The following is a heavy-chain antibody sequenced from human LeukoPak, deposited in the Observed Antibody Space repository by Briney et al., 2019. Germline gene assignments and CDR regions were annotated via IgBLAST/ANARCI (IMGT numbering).Heavy chain of an antibody. Sequence: SETLSLTCTVSGGSISSSSYYWGWIRQPPGKGLEYIGSIYYSGSTYYNPSLKSRVTISVDTSKNQFSLKLSSVTAADTAVYYCARGLSTDTVGYWGQGTLVTVSS. V-gene: IGHV4-39*01. D-gene: IGHD5-18*01. CDR3: ARGLSTDTVGY. CDR1: GGSISSSSYY. J-gene: IGHJ4*02. CDR2: IYYSGST.